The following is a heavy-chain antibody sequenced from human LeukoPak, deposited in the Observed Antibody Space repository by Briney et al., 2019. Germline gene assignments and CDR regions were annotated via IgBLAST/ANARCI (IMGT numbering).Heavy chain of an antibody. Sequence: SETLSLTCAIPGGSFSDYYWSWIRQPPGKGLEWIGEINHSGSTNYTPSLKTRVTISVDTSKNQFSLKVSSVTAADTAVYYCARLGEDYYGSGSPFDYWGQGTLVTVSS. V-gene: IGHV4-34*01. CDR3: ARLGEDYYGSGSPFDY. D-gene: IGHD3-10*01. J-gene: IGHJ4*02. CDR2: INHSGST. CDR1: GGSFSDYY.